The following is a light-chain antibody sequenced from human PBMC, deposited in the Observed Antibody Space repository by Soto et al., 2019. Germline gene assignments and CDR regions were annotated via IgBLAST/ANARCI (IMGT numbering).Light chain of an antibody. V-gene: IGKV3-20*01. CDR1: QSVTSTY. Sequence: EVVLTQSPGALSVSPGERATLSCRASQSVTSTYLVWYQQRPGQAPRLLIYGASSRATGIPDRFSGSGSGTDFTLTISRLEPEDFAVYYCHQYVSSPYTFGQGTKLEIK. CDR3: HQYVSSPYT. CDR2: GAS. J-gene: IGKJ2*01.